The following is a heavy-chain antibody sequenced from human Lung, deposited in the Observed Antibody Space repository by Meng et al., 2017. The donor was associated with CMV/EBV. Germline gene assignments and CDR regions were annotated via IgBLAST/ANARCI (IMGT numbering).Heavy chain of an antibody. V-gene: IGHV1-18*01. CDR2: ISVYTDNT. Sequence: ASVKVSCKTSGYTFTSYGISWVRQAPGQGLEWMGWISVYTDNTSSAQKYQGRLTMTTDASTSTAYMEVRSLRSDDTAVYYCARDSPSLYSSSPGIDFWGQGTLVTGSS. CDR1: GYTFTSYG. J-gene: IGHJ4*02. D-gene: IGHD6-6*01. CDR3: ARDSPSLYSSSPGIDF.